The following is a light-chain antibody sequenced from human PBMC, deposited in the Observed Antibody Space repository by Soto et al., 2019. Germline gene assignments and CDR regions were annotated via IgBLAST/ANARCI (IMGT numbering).Light chain of an antibody. CDR1: SSDVGSYNL. J-gene: IGLJ3*02. V-gene: IGLV2-23*02. Sequence: QSALTQPASVSGSPGQSLTISCPGTSSDVGSYNLVSWYQQHPGKAPKLMIYEVSKRPSGVSNRFSGSKSGNTASLTISGLQADDEADYYCCSYAGSSTFVVFGGGTKLSVL. CDR3: CSYAGSSTFVV. CDR2: EVS.